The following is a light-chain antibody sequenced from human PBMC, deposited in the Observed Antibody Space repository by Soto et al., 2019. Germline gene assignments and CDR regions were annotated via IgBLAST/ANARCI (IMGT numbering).Light chain of an antibody. Sequence: SYELTQPPSVSVAPGQTARITCGGNNMERKSVHWYQQKPGQAPVLVVYDDSDRPSGIPERFSGSNSGNTSTLTISSVEAGDEADYYCQVWDSSSDHHVVGGGNKVTVL. CDR2: DDS. V-gene: IGLV3-21*02. J-gene: IGLJ3*02. CDR3: QVWDSSSDHHV. CDR1: NMERKS.